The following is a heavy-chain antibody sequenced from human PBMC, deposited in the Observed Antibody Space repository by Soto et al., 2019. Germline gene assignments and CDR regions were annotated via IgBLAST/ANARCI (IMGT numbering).Heavy chain of an antibody. Sequence: ASVKVSCKASGYTFTSYAMHWVRQAPGQRLEWMGWINAGNGNTKYSQKFQGRVTITRDTSASTAYMELSSLRSEDTAVYYCARAGITIFGVVRNWFDPWGQGTLVTVSS. CDR2: INAGNGNT. D-gene: IGHD3-3*01. CDR3: ARAGITIFGVVRNWFDP. V-gene: IGHV1-3*01. CDR1: GYTFTSYA. J-gene: IGHJ5*02.